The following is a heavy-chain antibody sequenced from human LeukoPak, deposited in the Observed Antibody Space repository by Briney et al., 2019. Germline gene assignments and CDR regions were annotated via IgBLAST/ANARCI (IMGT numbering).Heavy chain of an antibody. CDR3: ASADTIFGVVIGSGAFDI. D-gene: IGHD3-3*01. V-gene: IGHV1-2*06. CDR1: GYTFTGYY. Sequence: ASLKVSCKASGYTFTGYYMHWVRQAPGQGLEWMGRINPNSGGTNYTQTFQGRVTITRDTSISTAYMELSRLRSDDTAVYYCASADTIFGVVIGSGAFDIWGQGTMVTVS. J-gene: IGHJ3*02. CDR2: INPNSGGT.